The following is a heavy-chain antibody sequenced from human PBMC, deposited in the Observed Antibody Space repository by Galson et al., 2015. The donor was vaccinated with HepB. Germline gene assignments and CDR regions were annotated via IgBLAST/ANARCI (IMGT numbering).Heavy chain of an antibody. V-gene: IGHV1-2*06. CDR3: ARDLGYCSSTSCREDV. CDR2: INPNSGGT. D-gene: IGHD2-2*01. Sequence: SVKVSCKASGYTFTGYYMHWVRQAPGQGLEWMGRINPNSGGTNYAQKFQGRVTMTRDTSISTAYMELSRLRSDDTAVYYWARDLGYCSSTSCREDVWGKGTTVTVSS. CDR1: GYTFTGYY. J-gene: IGHJ6*04.